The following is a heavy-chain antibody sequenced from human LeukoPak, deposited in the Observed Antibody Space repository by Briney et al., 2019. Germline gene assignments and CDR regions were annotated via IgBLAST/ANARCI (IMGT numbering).Heavy chain of an antibody. CDR2: IYSGGST. CDR1: GFIFSSYS. CDR3: ARGQNVPA. Sequence: GGSLRLSCAASGFIFSSYSMNWVRQAPGKGLEWVSVIYSGGSTYYADSVKGRFTISRDNSKNTLYLQMNSLRAEDTAVYYCARGQNVPAWGQGTLVTVSS. V-gene: IGHV3-53*01. J-gene: IGHJ4*02. D-gene: IGHD1-1*01.